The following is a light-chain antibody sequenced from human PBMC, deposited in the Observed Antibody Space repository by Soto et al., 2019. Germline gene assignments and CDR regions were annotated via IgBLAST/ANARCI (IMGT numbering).Light chain of an antibody. J-gene: IGLJ1*01. CDR3: CSYAHSSTVV. CDR2: EVT. CDR1: SSDVGAYNY. Sequence: QSVLTQPASVSGSPGQSITISCTGTSSDVGAYNYVSWYQHHPGKVPKLLIYEVTNRPSGVSDRFSGSKSGNTASLTISGLQAEDEADYYCCSYAHSSTVVFGTGTKVTVL. V-gene: IGLV2-14*01.